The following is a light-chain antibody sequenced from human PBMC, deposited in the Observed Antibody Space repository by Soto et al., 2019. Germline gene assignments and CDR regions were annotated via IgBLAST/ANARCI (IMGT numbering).Light chain of an antibody. CDR3: SSYAGSNFVV. J-gene: IGLJ2*01. CDR1: SSDVGGYNY. Sequence: QSALTQPPSASGSPGQSVPISCTGTSSDVGGYNYVSWYQQHPGKAPKFMIYEVSTRPSGVTDRFSGSKSGNTASLTVSGLQAEDEADYYCSSYAGSNFVVFGGGTKLTVL. CDR2: EVS. V-gene: IGLV2-8*01.